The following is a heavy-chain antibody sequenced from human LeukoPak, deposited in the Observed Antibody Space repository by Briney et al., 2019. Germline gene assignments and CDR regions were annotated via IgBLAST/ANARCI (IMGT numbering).Heavy chain of an antibody. CDR2: INHSGST. Sequence: SETLSLTCAVYGGSFSGYYWSWIRQPPGKGLEWIGEINHSGSTNYNPSLKSRVTISVDTSKNQFSLKLSSVTAADTAVYYCARGTPRYCSGGSCYRPTPLDYWGQGTLVTVSS. J-gene: IGHJ4*02. V-gene: IGHV4-34*01. CDR1: GGSFSGYY. D-gene: IGHD2-15*01. CDR3: ARGTPRYCSGGSCYRPTPLDY.